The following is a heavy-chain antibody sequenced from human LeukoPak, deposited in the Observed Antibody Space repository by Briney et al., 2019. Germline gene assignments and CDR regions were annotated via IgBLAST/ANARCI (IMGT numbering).Heavy chain of an antibody. V-gene: IGHV1-2*02. D-gene: IGHD7-27*01. CDR2: INPNSGGA. CDR3: AKSTNWGSISDGFDI. CDR1: GYSFIGYY. J-gene: IGHJ3*02. Sequence: ASVKVSCKASGYSFIGYYIHWVRQAPGQGLEWMGWINPNSGGANYAQKFQGRVTMTRDTSISTVYMELTRLRSDDTAMYYCAKSTNWGSISDGFDIWGQGTMVTAAS.